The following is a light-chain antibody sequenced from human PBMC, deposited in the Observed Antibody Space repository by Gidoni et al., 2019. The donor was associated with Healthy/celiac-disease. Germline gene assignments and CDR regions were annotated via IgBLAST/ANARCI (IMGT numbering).Light chain of an antibody. J-gene: IGLJ2*01. Sequence: HSVLPQPPSVSGAPVQRVTISCTGSSSNIGAGYDVHWYQQLPGTAPKLLIYGNSNRPSGVPDRFSGSKSGTSASLAITGLQAEDEADYYCQSYDSSLSGPVVFGGGTKLTVL. CDR1: SSNIGAGYD. V-gene: IGLV1-40*01. CDR3: QSYDSSLSGPVV. CDR2: GNS.